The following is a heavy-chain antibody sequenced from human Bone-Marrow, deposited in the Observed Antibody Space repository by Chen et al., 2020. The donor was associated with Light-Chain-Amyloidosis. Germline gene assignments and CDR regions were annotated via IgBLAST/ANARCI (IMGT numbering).Heavy chain of an antibody. CDR2: IRGRCGSS. CDR1: GFAFSSYA. D-gene: IGHD3-9*01. CDR3: AKDISYDDILPGYPADAFDI. V-gene: IGHV3-23*04. Sequence: EVQLVESGGGLLQRGGSLRLSCAASGFAFSSYAMSWVRQAPGKGLEWVSTIRGRCGSSYYGDSVKGRLTISRDNSKNALFLQMNSLRAEDTAVYYCAKDISYDDILPGYPADAFDIWGQGTMVTVSS. J-gene: IGHJ3*02.